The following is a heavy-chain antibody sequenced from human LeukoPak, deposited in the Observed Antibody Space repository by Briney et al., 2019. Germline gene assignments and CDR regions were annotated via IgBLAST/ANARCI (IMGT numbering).Heavy chain of an antibody. CDR3: ARKYCSGGSCYSRYYYMDV. CDR2: INHSGST. D-gene: IGHD2-15*01. CDR1: GGSFSGYY. J-gene: IGHJ6*03. Sequence: SETLSLTCAVYGGSFSGYYWSWIRQPPGKGLEWIGEINHSGSTNYNPSLKSRVTISVDTSKNQFSLNLSSVTAADTAVYYCARKYCSGGSCYSRYYYMDVWGKGTTVTVSS. V-gene: IGHV4-34*01.